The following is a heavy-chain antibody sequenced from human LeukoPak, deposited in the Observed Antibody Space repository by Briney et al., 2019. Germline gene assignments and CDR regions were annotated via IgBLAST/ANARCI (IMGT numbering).Heavy chain of an antibody. D-gene: IGHD3-3*01. Sequence: ASVKVSCKASGGTFSSYAISLVRQAPGQGLEWMGRIIPIFGTANYAQKFQGRVTITTDESTRTAYMALTSLRSEATAVYYCARDDITIFGVVTPPGFDYWGQGTLVTVSS. CDR3: ARDDITIFGVVTPPGFDY. CDR1: GGTFSSYA. CDR2: IIPIFGTA. V-gene: IGHV1-69*05. J-gene: IGHJ4*02.